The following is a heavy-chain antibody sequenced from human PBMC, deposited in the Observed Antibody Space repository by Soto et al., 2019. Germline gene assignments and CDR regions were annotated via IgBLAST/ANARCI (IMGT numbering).Heavy chain of an antibody. Sequence: GGSLRVSCVGCGFSFRNYAMSWVRQAPGAGPEWVSGISSSGGRTYYADSVKGRFTISRDNSKNTLFLQMNTLRAEDTALYYCAKDPNGDFVGAFDIWGRGTMVTVSS. J-gene: IGHJ3*02. CDR3: AKDPNGDFVGAFDI. V-gene: IGHV3-23*01. D-gene: IGHD4-17*01. CDR1: GFSFRNYA. CDR2: ISSSGGRT.